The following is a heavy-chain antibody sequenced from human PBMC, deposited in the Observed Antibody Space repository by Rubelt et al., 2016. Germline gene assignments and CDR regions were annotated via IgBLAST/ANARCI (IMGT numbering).Heavy chain of an antibody. J-gene: IGHJ4*02. D-gene: IGHD5-12*01. CDR3: ARSDIVATITDY. CDR1: GFTFSSYE. CDR2: ISGSGSTI. V-gene: IGHV3-48*03. Sequence: EVQLVESGGGLVQPGGSLRLSCAASGFTFSSYEMNWVRQAPGKGLEWVSYISGSGSTIYYADSVKGQFTSSRDNAKNSLYLQMNSLRDEDTAVYYCARSDIVATITDYWGQGTLVTVSS.